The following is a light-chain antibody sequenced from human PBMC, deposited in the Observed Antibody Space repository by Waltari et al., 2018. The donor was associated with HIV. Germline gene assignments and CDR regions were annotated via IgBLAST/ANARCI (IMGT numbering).Light chain of an antibody. CDR2: NDI. Sequence: SYELTHPPSVSVPTGQTARITGSGDMLSKQYAYWYQQKPGQAPVQIIYNDIERPSGIPERVSGSSSWTTVTLTVSGVQAEDESDYYGQSGDSSTTSVGGGTKLTVL. J-gene: IGLJ2*01. CDR3: QSGDSSTTS. CDR1: MLSKQY. V-gene: IGLV3-25*03.